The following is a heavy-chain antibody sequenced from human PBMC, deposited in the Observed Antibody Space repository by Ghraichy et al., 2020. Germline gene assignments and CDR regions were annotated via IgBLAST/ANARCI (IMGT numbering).Heavy chain of an antibody. J-gene: IGHJ2*01. Sequence: SETLSLTCTVSGGSISSYYWSWIRQPQGKGLEWIGYIYYIGTTNYNPSLKSQVTISVDTSKNQFSLKLSSVTAADTAVYYCARGSGSSSVFWYFDLWGRGTLVTVSS. CDR1: GGSISSYY. CDR2: IYYIGTT. CDR3: ARGSGSSSVFWYFDL. D-gene: IGHD6-6*01. V-gene: IGHV4-59*01.